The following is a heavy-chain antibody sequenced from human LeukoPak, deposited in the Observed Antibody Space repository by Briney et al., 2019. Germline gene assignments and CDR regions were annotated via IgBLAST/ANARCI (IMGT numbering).Heavy chain of an antibody. D-gene: IGHD6-13*01. CDR2: ISAYNGNT. J-gene: IGHJ4*02. Sequence: ASLKVSCTASGYTFTSYGISWVRQAPGQGLEWVGWISAYNGNTNYAQKLQGRVTMTTDTSTSTAYMELRSLRSDDTAVYYCARDSSSWSLFDYWGQGTLVTVSS. CDR1: GYTFTSYG. CDR3: ARDSSSWSLFDY. V-gene: IGHV1-18*01.